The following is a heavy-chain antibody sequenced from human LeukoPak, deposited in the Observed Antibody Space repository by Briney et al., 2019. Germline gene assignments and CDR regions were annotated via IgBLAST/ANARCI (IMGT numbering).Heavy chain of an antibody. V-gene: IGHV3-7*01. D-gene: IGHD6-13*01. CDR2: IKQDGSEK. Sequence: GGSLRLSCAASGFTFSSYWMSWVRQAPGKGLEWVANIKQDGSEKYYVDSVKGRFTIPRDNAKNSLYLQMNSLRAEDTGVYYCASELYSSSWYSAFDIWGQGTMVTVSS. J-gene: IGHJ3*02. CDR3: ASELYSSSWYSAFDI. CDR1: GFTFSSYW.